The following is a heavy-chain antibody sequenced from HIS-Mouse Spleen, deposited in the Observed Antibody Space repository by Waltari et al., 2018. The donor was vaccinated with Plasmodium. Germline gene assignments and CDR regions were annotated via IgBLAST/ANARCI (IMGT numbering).Heavy chain of an antibody. Sequence: QVQLQQWGAGLLKPSETLSLTCAVYGGSFSGYYWRWFRQPPGKGLEWIGEINHSGSTNYNPSLKSRVTISVDTSKNQFSLKLSSVTAADTAVYYCARVTSSGVYWYFDLWGRGTLVTVSS. CDR2: INHSGST. CDR3: ARVTSSGVYWYFDL. D-gene: IGHD3-3*01. J-gene: IGHJ2*01. V-gene: IGHV4-34*01. CDR1: GGSFSGYY.